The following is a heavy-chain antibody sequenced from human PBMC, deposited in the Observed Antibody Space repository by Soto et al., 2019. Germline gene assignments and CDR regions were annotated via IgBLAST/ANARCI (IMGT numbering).Heavy chain of an antibody. J-gene: IGHJ6*03. CDR2: VIPSGST. CDR3: ARRGKKSFYYYMDV. CDR1: GGSFSGYY. Sequence: SETLSLTCAVYGGSFSGYYWSWIRQPPGKGLEWIGYVIPSGSTNYNPSLESRVTISLDTSKNQFSLKVISVTAADTAVYYCARRGKKSFYYYMDVWGKGTTVTVSS. V-gene: IGHV4-34*12.